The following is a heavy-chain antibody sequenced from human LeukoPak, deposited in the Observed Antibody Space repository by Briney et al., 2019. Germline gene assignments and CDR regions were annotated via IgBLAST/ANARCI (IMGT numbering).Heavy chain of an antibody. V-gene: IGHV4-34*01. D-gene: IGHD6-19*01. CDR2: INHSGST. CDR1: GGSFSGYY. J-gene: IGHJ4*02. Sequence: SETLSLTCAVYGGSFSGYYWSWIRQPPGKGLEWIGEINHSGSTNYNPSLKSLVTISVDTSKNQFSLKLSSVTAADTAVYYCARSPLSVAGDYWGQGTLVTVSS. CDR3: ARSPLSVAGDY.